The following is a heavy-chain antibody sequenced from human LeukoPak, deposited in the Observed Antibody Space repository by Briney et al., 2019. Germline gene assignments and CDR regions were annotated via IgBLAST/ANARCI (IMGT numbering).Heavy chain of an antibody. V-gene: IGHV4-59*01. J-gene: IGHJ4*02. CDR2: IYYSGST. CDR1: GGSHSSYS. Sequence: SETLSLTCTVSGGSHSSYSLRWITQPPGKGLEWIGYIYYSGSTNYNPSLKSRVTISVDTSKNQFSLKLSSVTAADTAVYYCARVPVASSTFDNRGPRALVTVSS. CDR3: ARVPVASSTFDN. D-gene: IGHD6-19*01.